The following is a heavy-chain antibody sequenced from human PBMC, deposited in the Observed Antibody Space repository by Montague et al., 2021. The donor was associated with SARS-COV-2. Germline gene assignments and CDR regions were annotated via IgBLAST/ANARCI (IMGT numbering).Heavy chain of an antibody. CDR1: GGSISSHNYY. V-gene: IGHV4-39*02. D-gene: IGHD1-26*01. CDR2: IYDSGST. Sequence: SETLSLTCTVSGGSISSHNYYWDWIRQPPGKGLEWIGSIYDSGSTYYNPSLKSRVTISVDTSKNHFSLKLNSVTAADTAFYYCARRGRKLLPVATTIGGFDIWGQETMVTVSS. J-gene: IGHJ3*02. CDR3: ARRGRKLLPVATTIGGFDI.